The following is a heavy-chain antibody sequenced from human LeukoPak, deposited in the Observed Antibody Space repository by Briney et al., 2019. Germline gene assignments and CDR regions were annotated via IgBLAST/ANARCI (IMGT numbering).Heavy chain of an antibody. J-gene: IGHJ4*02. CDR1: GGSISSSSYY. CDR3: ARDDGSGWNFDY. V-gene: IGHV4-39*07. Sequence: SETLSLTCTVSGGSISSSSYYWGWIRQPPGKGLEWIGSIYYSGSTYYNPSLKSRVTISVDTYKNQFSLKLSSVTAADTAVYYCARDDGSGWNFDYWGQGTLVTVSS. CDR2: IYYSGST. D-gene: IGHD6-19*01.